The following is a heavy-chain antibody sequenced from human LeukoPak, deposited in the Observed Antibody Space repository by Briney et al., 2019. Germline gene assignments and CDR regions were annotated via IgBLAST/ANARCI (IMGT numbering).Heavy chain of an antibody. J-gene: IGHJ6*02. CDR2: INPNSGGT. V-gene: IGHV1-2*06. CDR3: ARDRGGCSSTSCYAASYYYYYYGMDV. Sequence: ASVKVSCKASGYTFTGYYMHWVRQAPGQGLEWMGRINPNSGGTNYAQKLQGRVTMTTDTSTSTAYMELRSLRSDDTAVYYCARDRGGCSSTSCYAASYYYYYYGMDVWGQGTTVTVSS. CDR1: GYTFTGYY. D-gene: IGHD2-2*01.